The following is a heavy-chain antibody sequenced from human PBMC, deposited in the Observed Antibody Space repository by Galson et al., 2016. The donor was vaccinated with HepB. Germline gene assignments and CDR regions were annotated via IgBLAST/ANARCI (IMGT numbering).Heavy chain of an antibody. Sequence: SLRLSCAASGFTFHNYGMSWVRQAPGKGLEWVSSISGSAVSTNYADSVKGRFTTARDNSETTLHLQMDSLRAEDTAVYYCAKNRCDYGPLEDWGQGTLVTVSS. CDR2: ISGSAVST. CDR1: GFTFHNYG. J-gene: IGHJ4*02. D-gene: IGHD4/OR15-4a*01. V-gene: IGHV3-23*01. CDR3: AKNRCDYGPLED.